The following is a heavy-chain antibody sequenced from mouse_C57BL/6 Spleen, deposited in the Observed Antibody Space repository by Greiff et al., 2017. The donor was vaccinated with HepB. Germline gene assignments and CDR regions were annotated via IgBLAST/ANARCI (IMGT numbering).Heavy chain of an antibody. V-gene: IGHV1-69*01. CDR2: IDPSDSYT. CDR1: GYTFTSYW. Sequence: VQLQQPGAELVMPGASVKLSCKASGYTFTSYWMHWVKQRPGQGLEWIGEIDPSDSYTNYNQKFKGKSTLTVDKSSSTAYMQLSSLTSEDSAVYYCARRGKGVYFDYWGQGTTLTVSS. J-gene: IGHJ2*01. CDR3: ARRGKGVYFDY.